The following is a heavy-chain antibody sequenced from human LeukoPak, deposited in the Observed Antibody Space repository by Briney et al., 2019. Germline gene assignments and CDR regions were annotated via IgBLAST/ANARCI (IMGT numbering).Heavy chain of an antibody. CDR2: IYPGDSDT. J-gene: IGHJ4*02. CDR3: ARLPHYYDSSGYHGGYYFDY. Sequence: GESLKISCKGSGYSFTSYWIGWVRQMPGKGLEWMGIIYPGDSDTRYSPSFQGQVTISADKSISTAYLQWSSLKASDTAMYYCARLPHYYDSSGYHGGYYFDYWGQGTLVTVSS. V-gene: IGHV5-51*01. D-gene: IGHD3-22*01. CDR1: GYSFTSYW.